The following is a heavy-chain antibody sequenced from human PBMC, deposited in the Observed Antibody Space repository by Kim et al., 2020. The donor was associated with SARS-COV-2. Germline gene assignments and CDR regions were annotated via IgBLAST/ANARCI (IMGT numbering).Heavy chain of an antibody. CDR1: GYTFTSYY. CDR3: AREGGSTGYRQAAFDI. Sequence: ASVKVSCKASGYTFTSYYMHWVRQAPGQGLEWMGIINPSGGSTSYAQNFQGRVTVTRDTSTSTVYMELSSLRSEDTAVYYCAREGGSTGYRQAAFDIWGQGTMVTVSS. D-gene: IGHD3-22*01. J-gene: IGHJ3*02. CDR2: INPSGGST. V-gene: IGHV1-46*01.